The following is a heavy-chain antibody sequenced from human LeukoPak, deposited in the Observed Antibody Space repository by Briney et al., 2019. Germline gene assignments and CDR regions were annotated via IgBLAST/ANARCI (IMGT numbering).Heavy chain of an antibody. CDR2: IRYDGSNK. CDR1: RFTFSGYG. J-gene: IGHJ4*02. V-gene: IGHV3-30*02. Sequence: PGGSLRLSCAASRFTFSGYGMHWVRQAPGKGLEWVAFIRYDGSNKYYADSVKGRFTISRDNSKNTLYLQMNSLRAEDTAVYYCAVIWFGENTYFDYWGQGTLVTVSS. D-gene: IGHD3-10*01. CDR3: AVIWFGENTYFDY.